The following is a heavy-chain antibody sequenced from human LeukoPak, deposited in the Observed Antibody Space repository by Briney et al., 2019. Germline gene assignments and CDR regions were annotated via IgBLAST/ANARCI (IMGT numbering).Heavy chain of an antibody. D-gene: IGHD1-1*01. CDR2: IYYSGST. CDR3: ARSQKRTTGTTFYGMDV. J-gene: IGHJ6*04. V-gene: IGHV4-59*01. Sequence: SETLSLTCTVSGGSISSYYWSWIRQPPGKGLEWIGYIYYSGSTNYNPSLKSRVTISVDTSKNQFPLKLSSVTAADTAVYYCARSQKRTTGTTFYGMDVWGKGTTVTVSS. CDR1: GGSISSYY.